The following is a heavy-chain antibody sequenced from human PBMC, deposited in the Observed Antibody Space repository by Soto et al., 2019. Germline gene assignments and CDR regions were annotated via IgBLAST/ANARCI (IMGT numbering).Heavy chain of an antibody. CDR3: ARGSYLAF. CDR1: GFTFGNFW. V-gene: IGHV3-7*01. Sequence: HPGGSLRLSCVTSGFTFGNFWLTWVRQAPGKGLEWVANINEAGSEKHYLDSVKGRFTISRDNAKNSVFLQMNSLRAEDTAIYYCARGSYLAFWGQGTLVTVSS. CDR2: INEAGSEK. J-gene: IGHJ4*02.